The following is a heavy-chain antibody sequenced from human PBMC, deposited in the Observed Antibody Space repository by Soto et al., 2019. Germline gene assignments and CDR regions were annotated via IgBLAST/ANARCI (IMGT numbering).Heavy chain of an antibody. D-gene: IGHD3-22*01. CDR3: ARTPTYYYDSSGYYYGDYYYGMDV. CDR2: INAGNGNT. V-gene: IGHV1-3*01. J-gene: IGHJ6*02. Sequence: QVPLVQSGAEVKKPGASVKVSCKASGYTFTSYAMHWVRQAPGQRLEWMGWINAGNGNTKYSQKFQGRVTITRDTCVSTAYMELSSLRSEDTAVYYCARTPTYYYDSSGYYYGDYYYGMDVWGQGTTVTVSS. CDR1: GYTFTSYA.